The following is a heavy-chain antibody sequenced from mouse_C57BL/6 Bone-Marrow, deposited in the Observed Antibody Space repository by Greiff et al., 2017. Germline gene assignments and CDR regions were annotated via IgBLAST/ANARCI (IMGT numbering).Heavy chain of an antibody. J-gene: IGHJ3*01. Sequence: VQLKESGPELVKPGASVKISCKASGYSFTDYNMNWVKQSNGKSLEWIGVINPNYGTTSYNQKFKGKATFTVDQSSSTAYMQLNSLTSEDSAVYYCAREGYYGSSPAWFAYWGQGTLVTVSA. CDR3: AREGYYGSSPAWFAY. D-gene: IGHD1-1*01. CDR1: GYSFTDYN. V-gene: IGHV1-39*01. CDR2: INPNYGTT.